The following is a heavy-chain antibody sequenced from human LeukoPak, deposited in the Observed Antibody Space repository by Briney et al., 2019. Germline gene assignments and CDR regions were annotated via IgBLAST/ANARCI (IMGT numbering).Heavy chain of an antibody. CDR1: GYTFTSYD. D-gene: IGHD3-10*01. J-gene: IGHJ4*02. Sequence: GASVAVSSMASGYTFTSYDINWVRQAPGQGREWMGWMNPNSGNTRYGQKFQGRVTMTRNNSISTAYMELSSLRSEDTVVYYCARVRSMVRGVDKYYFDYWGQGTLVTVSS. V-gene: IGHV1-8*01. CDR3: ARVRSMVRGVDKYYFDY. CDR2: MNPNSGNT.